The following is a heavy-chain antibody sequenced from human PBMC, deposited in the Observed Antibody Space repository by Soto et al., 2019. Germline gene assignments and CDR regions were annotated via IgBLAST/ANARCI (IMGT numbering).Heavy chain of an antibody. V-gene: IGHV4-39*01. D-gene: IGHD6-19*01. Sequence: AGTLSLTCTVSVGSISSSSYYWGWIRQPPGKGLEWIGGIDYSGSTYYNPSLKSRVTISVDTSKNQFSLKLCSVTAADTAVYYCAKLRYSSGWPAYSDYWGPGTLVTVSS. CDR2: IDYSGST. J-gene: IGHJ4*02. CDR1: VGSISSSSYY. CDR3: AKLRYSSGWPAYSDY.